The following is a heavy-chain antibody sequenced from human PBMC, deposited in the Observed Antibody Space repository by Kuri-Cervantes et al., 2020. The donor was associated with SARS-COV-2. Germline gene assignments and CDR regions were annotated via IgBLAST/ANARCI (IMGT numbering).Heavy chain of an antibody. V-gene: IGHV3-15*01. J-gene: IGHJ3*02. D-gene: IGHD3-3*01. CDR1: GSTFSSYS. CDR3: TTESRFLEWLLSFHAFDI. CDR2: IKTKTDGETT. Sequence: GGSLRLSCGASGSTFSSYSMNWVRQAPGKGLEWVGRIKTKTDGETTDYIAPVKGRFTISRDDSNNTMYLQMHSLKTEDTAVYYCTTESRFLEWLLSFHAFDIWGQGTMVTVSS.